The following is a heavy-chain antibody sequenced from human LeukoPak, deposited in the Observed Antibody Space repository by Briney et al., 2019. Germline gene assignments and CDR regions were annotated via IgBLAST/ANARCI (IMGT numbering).Heavy chain of an antibody. CDR1: GFTFSSYS. CDR3: ARDFYYYGSGSYYPHYYGMDV. Sequence: PGGSLRLSCAAPGFTFSSYSMNWVRQAPGKGLEWVSSISNSSNYIYYADSVKGRFTISRDNAKNSLYLQMNSLRAEDTAVYYCARDFYYYGSGSYYPHYYGMDVWGQGTTVTVSS. V-gene: IGHV3-21*01. J-gene: IGHJ6*02. CDR2: ISNSSNYI. D-gene: IGHD3-10*01.